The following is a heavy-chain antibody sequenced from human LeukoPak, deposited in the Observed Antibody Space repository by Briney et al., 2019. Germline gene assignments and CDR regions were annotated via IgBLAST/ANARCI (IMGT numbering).Heavy chain of an antibody. CDR3: ARATGYDILTGYYGN. Sequence: ASVKVSCQASGGTFISYAISWVRQAPGKGLEWMGGIIPIFGTANYAQKFQGRVTITADESTSTAYMELSSLRSEYTAVYYCARATGYDILTGYYGNWGQGTLVTVSS. CDR2: IIPIFGTA. J-gene: IGHJ4*02. D-gene: IGHD3-9*01. CDR1: GGTFISYA. V-gene: IGHV1-69*01.